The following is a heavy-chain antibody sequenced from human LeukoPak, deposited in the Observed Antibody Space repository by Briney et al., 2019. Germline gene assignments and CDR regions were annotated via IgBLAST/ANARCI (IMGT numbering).Heavy chain of an antibody. CDR3: ARGVWYCSGGSCYKYYYYYMDV. Sequence: SETLSLTCAVYSGSFSGYYWSWIRQPPGKGLEWIGEVNHSGSTNYNPSLKSRVTISVDTSKNQFSRKLSSVTAADTAVYYCARGVWYCSGGSCYKYYYYYMDVWGKGTTVTVSS. D-gene: IGHD2-15*01. J-gene: IGHJ6*03. CDR2: VNHSGST. V-gene: IGHV4-34*01. CDR1: SGSFSGYY.